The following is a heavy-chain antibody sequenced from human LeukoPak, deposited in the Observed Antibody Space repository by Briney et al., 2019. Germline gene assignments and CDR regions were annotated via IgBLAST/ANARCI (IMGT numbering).Heavy chain of an antibody. J-gene: IGHJ4*02. CDR2: IYTSGST. CDR3: ARAPYCGGDCYYFDY. D-gene: IGHD2-21*01. Sequence: PSQTLSLTCTVSGGSISSGSYYWSWIRQPAGKGLEWIGRIYTSGSTNYNPSLKSRVTISVDTSKNQFSLKLSSVTAADTAVYYCARAPYCGGDCYYFDYWGQGTLVTVSS. V-gene: IGHV4-61*02. CDR1: GGSISSGSYY.